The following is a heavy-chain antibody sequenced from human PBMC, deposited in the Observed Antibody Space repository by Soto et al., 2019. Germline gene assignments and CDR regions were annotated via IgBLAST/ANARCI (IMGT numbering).Heavy chain of an antibody. Sequence: PSETLSLTCTVSGGSISSSSYYWGWIRQPPGKGLEWIGSIYYSGSTYYNPSLKSRVTISVDTSKNQFSLKLSSVTAADTAVYYCARQNRVTIFGVVTWCDYWGQGTLVTVSS. CDR3: ARQNRVTIFGVVTWCDY. CDR1: GGSISSSSYY. V-gene: IGHV4-39*01. J-gene: IGHJ4*02. D-gene: IGHD3-3*01. CDR2: IYYSGST.